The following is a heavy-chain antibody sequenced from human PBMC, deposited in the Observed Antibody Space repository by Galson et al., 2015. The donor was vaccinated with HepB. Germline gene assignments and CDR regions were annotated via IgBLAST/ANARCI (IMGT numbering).Heavy chain of an antibody. CDR3: VRVYFGSGSSSAYWYFDL. V-gene: IGHV3-48*02. D-gene: IGHD3-10*01. Sequence: SLRLSCAASGFTFSSYTMNWVRQAPGKGLESVSYISSTGTTMYYADSAKGRFTISRDNAQNSLYLQMNSLRDEDTAVYYCVRVYFGSGSSSAYWYFDLWGRGALVTVSP. CDR1: GFTFSSYT. CDR2: ISSTGTTM. J-gene: IGHJ2*01.